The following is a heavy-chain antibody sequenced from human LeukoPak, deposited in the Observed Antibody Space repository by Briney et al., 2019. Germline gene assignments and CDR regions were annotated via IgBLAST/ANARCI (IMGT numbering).Heavy chain of an antibody. CDR1: GYTFTSYG. CDR2: IGAYNGNT. D-gene: IGHD2-2*01. CDR3: ARYCSSTSCPKFDAFDI. J-gene: IGHJ3*02. V-gene: IGHV1-18*04. Sequence: GASVKVSCKASGYTFTSYGISWVRQAPGQGLEWMGWIGAYNGNTNYAQKLQGRVTMTTDTSTSTAYMELRSLRSDDTAVYYCARYCSSTSCPKFDAFDIWGQGTMVTVSS.